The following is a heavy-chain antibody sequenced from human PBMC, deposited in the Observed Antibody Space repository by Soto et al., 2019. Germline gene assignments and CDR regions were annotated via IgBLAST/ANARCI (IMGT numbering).Heavy chain of an antibody. D-gene: IGHD2-8*02. J-gene: IGHJ3*02. V-gene: IGHV3-23*01. CDR1: GFICSSYD. CDR2: ILVDGRT. CDR3: AKATATGGGAFDI. Sequence: GGSLRLSCAASGFICSSYDMSWVRQAPGKGLEWVSTILVDGRTFYVDTVKGRFTISRDSSQNTVYLQMNSLTAGDTALYYCAKATATGGGAFDICGQGTMVTVSS.